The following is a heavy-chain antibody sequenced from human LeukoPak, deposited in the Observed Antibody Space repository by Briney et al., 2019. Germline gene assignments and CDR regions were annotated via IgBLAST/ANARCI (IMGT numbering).Heavy chain of an antibody. J-gene: IGHJ4*02. V-gene: IGHV5-51*01. CDR3: ARSSSLTGYYRY. Sequence: GESLQISCQGSGYSFSSYWIGWVRQMPGKGLEWMGIIFPGDSDTRYSPSFQGQVTISADKSISTAYLQWSSLKTSDTAMYYCARSSSLTGYYRYWGQGTLVTVSS. CDR2: IFPGDSDT. D-gene: IGHD3-9*01. CDR1: GYSFSSYW.